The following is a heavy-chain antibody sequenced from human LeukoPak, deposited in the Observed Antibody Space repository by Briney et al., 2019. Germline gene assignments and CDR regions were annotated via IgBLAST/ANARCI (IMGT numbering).Heavy chain of an antibody. D-gene: IGHD6-6*01. Sequence: ASVKVSCKASGYTFTNFGITWVRQAPGQGLEWMGWISAYNGNTNYAQKLQGRVTMTTDTSTSTAYMELRSLRSDDTAVYYCARSSSGSAFNWFDPWGQGTLVTVSS. CDR1: GYTFTNFG. CDR3: ARSSSGSAFNWFDP. J-gene: IGHJ5*02. V-gene: IGHV1-18*01. CDR2: ISAYNGNT.